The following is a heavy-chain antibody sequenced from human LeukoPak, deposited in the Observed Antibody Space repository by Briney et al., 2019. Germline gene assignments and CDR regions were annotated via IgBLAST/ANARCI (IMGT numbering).Heavy chain of an antibody. CDR2: IYGGGST. Sequence: GGSLRLSCAASGFTVSSNYMSWVRQAPGKGLEWVSVIYGGGSTYYADSVKGLFAISRDKSKNTVYLQMNSLRAEDTAVYYCAGGYYYGYWGQGTLVTVSS. CDR3: AGGYYYGY. J-gene: IGHJ4*02. V-gene: IGHV3-53*01. D-gene: IGHD1-14*01. CDR1: GFTVSSNY.